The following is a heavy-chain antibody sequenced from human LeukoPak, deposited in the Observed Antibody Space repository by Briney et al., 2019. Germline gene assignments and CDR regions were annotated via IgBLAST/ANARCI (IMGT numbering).Heavy chain of an antibody. CDR2: IYYSGST. CDR1: GVSISSYY. V-gene: IGHV4-39*01. D-gene: IGHD3-3*01. Sequence: PSETLSLTCTVSGVSISSYYWGWIRQPPGKGLEWIGSIYYSGSTYYNPSLKSRVTISVDTSKNQSSLKLSSVTAADTAVYYCATEYYDFWSGYSSYYYYGMDVWGQGTTVTVSS. J-gene: IGHJ6*02. CDR3: ATEYYDFWSGYSSYYYYGMDV.